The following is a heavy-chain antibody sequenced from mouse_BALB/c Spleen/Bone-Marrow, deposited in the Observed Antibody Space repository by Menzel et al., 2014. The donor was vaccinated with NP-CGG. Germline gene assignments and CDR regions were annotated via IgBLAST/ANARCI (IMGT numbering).Heavy chain of an antibody. CDR1: GFSLTSYG. J-gene: IGHJ4*01. D-gene: IGHD1-2*01. V-gene: IGHV2-9*02. CDR2: IWAGGST. Sequence: QVQLQQSGPGLVAPSQSLSITCTVSGFSLTSYGVHWVHQPPGKGLEWLGVIWAGGSTNYNSTPMSRLSINKDNSKSQVFLKMNSLQTDDTAMYYCAKTTTAYYAMDYWGQGTSVTVSS. CDR3: AKTTTAYYAMDY.